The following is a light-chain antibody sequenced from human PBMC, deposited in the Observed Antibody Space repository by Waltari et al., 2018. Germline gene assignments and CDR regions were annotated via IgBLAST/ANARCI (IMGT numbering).Light chain of an antibody. V-gene: IGLV2-14*03. J-gene: IGLJ1*01. CDR1: SGDIGGYNY. CDR2: DGS. Sequence: QSALTQPASVSGSPGQSITLSCTGTSGDIGGYNYVSWSQPPPGKAPKLMIYDGSNRPSGVSDRFSGSKSGNTASLTISGLQAEDEADYYCSAFRASGTAYYVFGSGTQVTV. CDR3: SAFRASGTAYYV.